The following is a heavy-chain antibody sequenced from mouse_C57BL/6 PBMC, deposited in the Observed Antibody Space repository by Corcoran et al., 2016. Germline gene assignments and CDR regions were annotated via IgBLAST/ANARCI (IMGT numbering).Heavy chain of an antibody. CDR3: ARKMIYDGYYLYAMDY. CDR2: IYPRSGNT. Sequence: QVQLQQSGAELARPGASVKLSCKASGSTFTSYGIRWVKQRTGQGLEWIGEIYPRSGNTYYNEKVKGKATLTADKSSSTAYMELHSLTSEDSAVYCCARKMIYDGYYLYAMDYWGQGTSVTVSS. J-gene: IGHJ4*01. V-gene: IGHV1-81*01. D-gene: IGHD2-3*01. CDR1: GSTFTSYG.